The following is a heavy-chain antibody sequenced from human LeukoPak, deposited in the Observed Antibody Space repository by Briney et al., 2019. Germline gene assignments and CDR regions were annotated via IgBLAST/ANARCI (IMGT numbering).Heavy chain of an antibody. CDR3: AKDTYGSGSYLSY. CDR2: ISWNSGSI. V-gene: IGHV3-9*01. J-gene: IGHJ4*02. Sequence: PGRSLRLSCAASGFTFDDYAMHWVRQAPGKGLEWVSGISWNSGSIGYADSVKGRFTISRDNAKNSLYLQMNSLRAEDTALYYCAKDTYGSGSYLSYWGQGTQVTVSS. CDR1: GFTFDDYA. D-gene: IGHD3-10*01.